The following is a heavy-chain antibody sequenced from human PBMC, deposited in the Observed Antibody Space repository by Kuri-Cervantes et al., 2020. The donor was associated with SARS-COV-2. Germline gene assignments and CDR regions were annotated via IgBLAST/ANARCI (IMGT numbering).Heavy chain of an antibody. CDR3: ARGNPRGISMDV. D-gene: IGHD6-13*01. CDR1: GGTLSSYA. Sequence: SVKVSCKASGGTLSSYAISWVRQAPGQGLEWMGGIIPIFGTANYAQKFQGRVTITADESTSTAYMELSSLRSEDTAVYYCARGNPRGISMDVWGQGTTVTVSS. CDR2: IIPIFGTA. V-gene: IGHV1-69*13. J-gene: IGHJ6*02.